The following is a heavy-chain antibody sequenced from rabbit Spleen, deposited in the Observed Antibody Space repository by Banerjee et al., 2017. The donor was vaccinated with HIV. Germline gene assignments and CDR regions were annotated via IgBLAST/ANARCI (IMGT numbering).Heavy chain of an antibody. CDR3: ARDLVGVIGWNFYL. CDR1: GIDFSRHYD. V-gene: IGHV1S45*01. D-gene: IGHD2-1*01. CDR2: IYTGNVKT. Sequence: QEQLVESGGGLVQPEGSLTLTCKASGIDFSRHYDMCWVRQAPGKGLEWIGCIYTGNVKTYYASWAKGRFTISKASSTTVTLRMTSLTAADRATYFCARDLVGVIGWNFYLWGPGTLVTVS. J-gene: IGHJ4*01.